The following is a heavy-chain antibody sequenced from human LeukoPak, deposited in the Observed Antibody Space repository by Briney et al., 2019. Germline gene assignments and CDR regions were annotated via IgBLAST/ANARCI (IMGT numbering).Heavy chain of an antibody. D-gene: IGHD4-17*01. Sequence: GGSLRLSCAASGFTFSTYSMNWVRQAPGKGLECVSSISSGSSYIYYADSVKGRFTISRDNAKNSLYLQMNSLRAEDTAVYYCATTSYGDYSNDYWGQGTLVTVSS. CDR1: GFTFSTYS. V-gene: IGHV3-21*01. J-gene: IGHJ4*02. CDR3: ATTSYGDYSNDY. CDR2: ISSGSSYI.